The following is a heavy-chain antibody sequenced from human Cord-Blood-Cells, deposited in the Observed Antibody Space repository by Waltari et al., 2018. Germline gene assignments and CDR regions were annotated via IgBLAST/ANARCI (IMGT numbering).Heavy chain of an antibody. J-gene: IGHJ3*02. CDR1: GGTFSSYA. CDR2: IIPIFGTA. CDR3: ASPVDCSSTSCYVGGAFDI. Sequence: QVQLVQSGAEVKKPGSSVKVSCKASGGTFSSYAISWVRQAPGQGLEWMGGIIPIFGTANYAQKFQGRVTITADESTSTAYMELSSLRSEDTAVYYCASPVDCSSTSCYVGGAFDIWGQGTMVTVSS. V-gene: IGHV1-69*01. D-gene: IGHD2-2*01.